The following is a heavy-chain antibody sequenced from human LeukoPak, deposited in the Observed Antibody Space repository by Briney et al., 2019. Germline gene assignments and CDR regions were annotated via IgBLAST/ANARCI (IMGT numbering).Heavy chain of an antibody. CDR2: ISYDGSNK. J-gene: IGHJ5*02. CDR1: GFTFSSYA. Sequence: QPGGSLRLSCAASGFTFSSYAMHWVRQAPGKGLEWVAVISYDGSNKYYADSVKGRFTISRDNSKNTLYLQMNSLRAEDTAVYYCARDRNPYYDILTGPSGGPWGQGTLVTVSS. V-gene: IGHV3-30*04. D-gene: IGHD3-9*01. CDR3: ARDRNPYYDILTGPSGGP.